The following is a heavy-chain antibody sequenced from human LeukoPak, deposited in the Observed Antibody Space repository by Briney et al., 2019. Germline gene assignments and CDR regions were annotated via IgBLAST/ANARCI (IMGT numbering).Heavy chain of an antibody. D-gene: IGHD3-16*02. J-gene: IGHJ4*02. CDR1: GGSISSSNW. Sequence: SETLSLTCAVSGGSISSSNWWSWVRQPPGKGLEWIGEIYHSGSTNYNPSLKSRVTISVDKSKNQFSLKLSSVTAADTAVYYCASSGGVWGSYRYTFFDYWGQGTLVTVSS. V-gene: IGHV4-4*02. CDR3: ASSGGVWGSYRYTFFDY. CDR2: IYHSGST.